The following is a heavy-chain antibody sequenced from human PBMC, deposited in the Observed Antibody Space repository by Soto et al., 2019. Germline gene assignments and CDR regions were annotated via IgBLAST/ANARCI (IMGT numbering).Heavy chain of an antibody. J-gene: IGHJ4*02. Sequence: SETLSLTCTVSGGSLSSYYWSWLRQPPGKGLEWIGYIYYSGGTNYNPSLKSRVTISVDTSKNQFSLKLSSVTAADTAVYYCARQYGGSYPDYWGQGTLVTLSS. CDR3: ARQYGGSYPDY. CDR1: GGSLSSYY. D-gene: IGHD1-26*01. CDR2: IYYSGGT. V-gene: IGHV4-59*08.